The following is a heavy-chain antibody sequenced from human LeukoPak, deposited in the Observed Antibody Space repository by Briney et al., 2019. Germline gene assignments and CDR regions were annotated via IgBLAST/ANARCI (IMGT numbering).Heavy chain of an antibody. Sequence: VASVKVSCKTSGYTFTGYYIHWVRQASGQGLEWVAWTNPNSGGTKYSQQFQGRVTLTRDTSISTAYMELSRLTSDDTAVYYCARGHSDIWYSLGHWGQGTLVTVSA. D-gene: IGHD1-26*01. CDR3: ARGHSDIWYSLGH. V-gene: IGHV1-2*02. J-gene: IGHJ4*02. CDR1: GYTFTGYY. CDR2: TNPNSGGT.